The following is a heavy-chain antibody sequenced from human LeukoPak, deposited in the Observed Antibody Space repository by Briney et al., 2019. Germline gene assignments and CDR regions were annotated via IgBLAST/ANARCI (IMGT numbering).Heavy chain of an antibody. V-gene: IGHV3-23*01. J-gene: IGHJ4*02. CDR2: ISGSGGST. CDR1: GFTFSSYA. CDR3: ASLWGGSGSFDY. Sequence: GGSLRLSCAASGFTFSSYAMSWVRQAPGKGLEWVSAISGSGGSTCYADSVKGRFTISRDNSKNTLYLQMNSLRAEDTAVYYCASLWGGSGSFDYWGQGTLVTVSS. D-gene: IGHD3-10*01.